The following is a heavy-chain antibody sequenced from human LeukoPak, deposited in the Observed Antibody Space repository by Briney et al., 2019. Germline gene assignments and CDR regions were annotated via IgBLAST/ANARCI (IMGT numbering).Heavy chain of an antibody. J-gene: IGHJ4*02. CDR3: ARRRDGYNLVDY. Sequence: GGSLRLSCAASGFTFNEYGMSWVRQAPGKGLEWVSSISSSSSYIYYADSVKGRFTISRDNAKNSLYLQMNSLRAEDTAVYYCARRRDGYNLVDYWGQGTLVTVSS. CDR2: ISSSSSYI. V-gene: IGHV3-21*01. D-gene: IGHD5-24*01. CDR1: GFTFNEYG.